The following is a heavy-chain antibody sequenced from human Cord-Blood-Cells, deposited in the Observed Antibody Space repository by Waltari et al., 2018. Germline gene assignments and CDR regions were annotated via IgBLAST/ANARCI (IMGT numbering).Heavy chain of an antibody. Sequence: QVQLQESGPGPVKPSQTLSLTCTVSGGSISSGGYFWRWIRHPPGKGLEWIGYIYYSGSTYYNPALKSRVTVSVDTSKNQFSLKLSSVTAADTAVYYCARGPVVVPAAMVGWFDPWGQGTLVTVSS. CDR3: ARGPVVVPAAMVGWFDP. CDR1: GGSISSGGYF. D-gene: IGHD2-2*01. CDR2: IYYSGST. J-gene: IGHJ5*02. V-gene: IGHV4-31*03.